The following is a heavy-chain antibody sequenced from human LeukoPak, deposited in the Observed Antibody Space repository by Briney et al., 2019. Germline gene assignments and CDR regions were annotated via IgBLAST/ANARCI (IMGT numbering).Heavy chain of an antibody. CDR1: GFIFSHYA. CDR3: ARDWKFFDY. D-gene: IGHD1-1*01. J-gene: IGHJ4*02. CDR2: TSYDGSNK. V-gene: IGHV3-30*03. Sequence: GGSLRLSCAASGFIFSHYAIHWVRQAPGKGLEWVAGTSYDGSNKYCADSVKGRFTISRDNSGNTLSLQMNNLRGEDTAVYYCARDWKFFDYWGQGTLVTVSS.